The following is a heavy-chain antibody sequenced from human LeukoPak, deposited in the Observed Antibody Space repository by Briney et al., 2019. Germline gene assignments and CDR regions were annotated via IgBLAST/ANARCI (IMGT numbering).Heavy chain of an antibody. V-gene: IGHV3-66*02. CDR2: IYSGGST. CDR1: GFTVSSNY. Sequence: GGSLRLSCAASGFTVSSNYMSWVRQAPGKGLEWVSFIYSGGSTYYADSFKDRLTISRNNSKNTLYLQMNSMRAEDTAVYYCARPYNWNDGGQGTLVTVSS. D-gene: IGHD1-20*01. J-gene: IGHJ4*02. CDR3: ARPYNWND.